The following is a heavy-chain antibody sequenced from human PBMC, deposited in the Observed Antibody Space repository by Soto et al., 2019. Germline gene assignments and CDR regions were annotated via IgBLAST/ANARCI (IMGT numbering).Heavy chain of an antibody. CDR2: INAGNGNT. CDR3: ARLGRSGIAVAGGVDY. CDR1: GYTFTSYA. J-gene: IGHJ4*02. Sequence: QVQLVQSGAEVKKPGASVKVSCKASGYTFTSYAMHWVRQAPGQRLEWMGWINAGNGNTKYSQKFQGRVTITRDTPASTDYMELSRLRSEDTAVYYCARLGRSGIAVAGGVDYWGQGTLVTVSS. V-gene: IGHV1-3*01. D-gene: IGHD6-19*01.